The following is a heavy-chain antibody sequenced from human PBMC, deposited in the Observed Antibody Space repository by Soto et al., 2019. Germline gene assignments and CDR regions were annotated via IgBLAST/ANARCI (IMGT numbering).Heavy chain of an antibody. J-gene: IGHJ5*02. CDR2: INSDGSST. CDR1: RFTFNNYW. V-gene: IGHV3-74*01. Sequence: GGSLRLSCAASRFTFNNYWMHWVRQAPGKGLVWVSRINSDGSSTSYADSVKGRFTISRDNAKNTLYLQMNSLRAEDTAVYYCSRAPSIATHASWGQGSLVTVSS. CDR3: SRAPSIATHAS. D-gene: IGHD6-6*01.